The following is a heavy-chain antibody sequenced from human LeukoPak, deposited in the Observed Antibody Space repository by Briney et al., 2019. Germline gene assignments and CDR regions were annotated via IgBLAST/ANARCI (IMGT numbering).Heavy chain of an antibody. V-gene: IGHV3-33*01. CDR2: IWYDGSNI. J-gene: IGHJ4*02. D-gene: IGHD3-22*01. Sequence: GGSLRLSCAASGFTFSSYGMHWVRQAPGKGLELLAVIWYDGSNIYYADPVKGRFAISRDNSKNTLYLQINSLRAEDTAVYYCARARNDYDTSSFSALDYWGQGTLVTVSS. CDR3: ARARNDYDTSSFSALDY. CDR1: GFTFSSYG.